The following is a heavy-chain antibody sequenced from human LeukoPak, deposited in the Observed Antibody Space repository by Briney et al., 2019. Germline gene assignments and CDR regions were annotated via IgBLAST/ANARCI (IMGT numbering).Heavy chain of an antibody. D-gene: IGHD1-26*01. V-gene: IGHV1-69*05. CDR1: GDIFSKYG. CDR3: ARDRTVGAPPLSAFDI. J-gene: IGHJ3*02. Sequence: GSSVKVSCKASGDIFSKYGISWVRQAPGQGLEWMGGIIPMFNTANSAQRFQARVIITTDESTSTAYMELSSLTSEDTAVYYCARDRTVGAPPLSAFDIWGQGTLVTVSS. CDR2: IIPMFNTA.